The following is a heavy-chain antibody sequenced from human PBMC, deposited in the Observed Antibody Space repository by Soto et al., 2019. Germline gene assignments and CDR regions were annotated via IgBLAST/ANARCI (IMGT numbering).Heavy chain of an antibody. Sequence: QITLKESGPTLVKPTQTLTLTCTFSGFSLSTSGVGVGWIRQPPGKALEWLVLIYWDDDKRYRPSLKSRLTITKDTSKNQVVLTLTKLDTVDTATYYCARGGWTTYYSPFFDYWGQGTLVTVSS. D-gene: IGHD3-10*01. CDR3: ARGGWTTYYSPFFDY. V-gene: IGHV2-5*02. CDR1: GFSLSTSGVG. CDR2: IYWDDDK. J-gene: IGHJ4*02.